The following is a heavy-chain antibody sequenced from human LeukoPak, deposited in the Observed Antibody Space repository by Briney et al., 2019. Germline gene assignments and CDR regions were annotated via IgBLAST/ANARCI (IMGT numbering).Heavy chain of an antibody. V-gene: IGHV4-34*01. D-gene: IGHD2-2*01. Sequence: SETLSLTCAVYGGSFSGYYWSWIRQPPGKGLEWIGEINHSGSTNYNPSLKSRVTISVDTSKNQFSLKLSSVTAADTAVYYCARGRRYPFWGQGTLVTVSS. CDR3: ARGRRYPF. CDR2: INHSGST. CDR1: GGSFSGYY. J-gene: IGHJ4*02.